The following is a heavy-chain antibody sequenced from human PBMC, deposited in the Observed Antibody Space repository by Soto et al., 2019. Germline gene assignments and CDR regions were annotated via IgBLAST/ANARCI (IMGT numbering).Heavy chain of an antibody. CDR1: GFTFSRYN. D-gene: IGHD3-22*01. J-gene: IGHJ4*02. Sequence: EVQLVESGGGLVKPGGSLRLSCVASGFTFSRYNFNWVRQAPGKGLEWVSSITSSSSYIYYADSVKGRFTISRDNANNALYLQMNSLRAEDTAVYYCGREVYYSDCSGYPDCWGQGTLVTVSS. CDR3: GREVYYSDCSGYPDC. CDR2: ITSSSSYI. V-gene: IGHV3-21*01.